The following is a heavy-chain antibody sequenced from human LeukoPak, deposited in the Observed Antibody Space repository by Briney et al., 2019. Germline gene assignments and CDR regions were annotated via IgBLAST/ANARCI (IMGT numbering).Heavy chain of an antibody. CDR2: IYYSGST. J-gene: IGHJ4*02. D-gene: IGHD2-8*02. CDR1: GASITTDAYY. CDR3: ASAPIAGASTGTFDY. Sequence: SETLSLTCTASGASITTDAYYWGWIRQPPGKGLAWIGSIYYSGSTYYNPSLKSRVTISVDTSENQFSLKLSSVTVADTAVYYCASAPIAGASTGTFDYWGQGTLVTVSS. V-gene: IGHV4-39*01.